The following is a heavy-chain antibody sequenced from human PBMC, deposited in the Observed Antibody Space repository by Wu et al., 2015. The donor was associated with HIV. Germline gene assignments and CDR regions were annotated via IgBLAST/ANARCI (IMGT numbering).Heavy chain of an antibody. CDR2: MDPKSGNT. J-gene: IGHJ6*03. Sequence: QVQLVQSGAEVKKPGASVKVSCKASGYTFTSYDIIWVRQATGQGLEWMGWMDPKSGNTVYAQNFQGRVTITRNTSMNTAYMELNSLRSEDTAVYYCARAEGGYYVFWAPLYYYYYYMDVWGKGTTVAVSS. CDR3: ARAEGGYYVFWAPLYYYYYYMDV. CDR1: GYTFTSYD. D-gene: IGHD3-3*01. V-gene: IGHV1-8*01.